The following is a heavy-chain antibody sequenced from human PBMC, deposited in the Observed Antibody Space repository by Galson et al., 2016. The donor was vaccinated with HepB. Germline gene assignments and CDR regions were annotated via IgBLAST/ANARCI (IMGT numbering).Heavy chain of an antibody. D-gene: IGHD1-26*01. V-gene: IGHV3-7*01. J-gene: IGHJ4*02. CDR3: ADMGATDDY. CDR1: GFSFSNSW. CDR2: INQDGRKM. Sequence: SLRLSCAASGFSFSNSWMSWVRQTPGKGLEWVANINQDGRKMYYADSVEGRFTISRDNAKKSLYLQMNSLRVEDTAVYYCADMGATDDYWGQGTLVTVSS.